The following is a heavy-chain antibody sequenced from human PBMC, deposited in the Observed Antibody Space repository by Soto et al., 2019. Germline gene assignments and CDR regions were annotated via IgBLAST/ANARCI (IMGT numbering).Heavy chain of an antibody. D-gene: IGHD3-3*01. Sequence: PGGSLRLSCAASGFTFSSYAMHWVRQAPGKGLEWVAVISYDGSNKYYADSVKGRFTISRDNSKNTLYLQMNSLRAEDTAVYYCARGGYDFWSGYYGWAQFTKSDAFDIWGQGTMVTVSS. J-gene: IGHJ3*02. CDR3: ARGGYDFWSGYYGWAQFTKSDAFDI. CDR1: GFTFSSYA. V-gene: IGHV3-30-3*01. CDR2: ISYDGSNK.